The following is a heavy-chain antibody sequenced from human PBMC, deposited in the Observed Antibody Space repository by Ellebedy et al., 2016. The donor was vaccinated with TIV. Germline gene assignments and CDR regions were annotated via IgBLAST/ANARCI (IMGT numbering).Heavy chain of an antibody. V-gene: IGHV4-59*08. D-gene: IGHD6-13*01. CDR2: ISYSGST. Sequence: MPSETLSLTCTVSGGSISPYYWSWIRQPPGKGLEWIWYISYSGSTNYNPSLKSQITISVDTSKNQFSLKLSSVTAADTAVYYCAILLAAAGTGVPWGQGTPVTVSS. CDR3: AILLAAAGTGVP. CDR1: GGSISPYY. J-gene: IGHJ5*02.